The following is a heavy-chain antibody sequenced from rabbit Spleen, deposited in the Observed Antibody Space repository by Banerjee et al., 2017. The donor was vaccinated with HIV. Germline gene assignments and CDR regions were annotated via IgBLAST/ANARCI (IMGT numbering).Heavy chain of an antibody. J-gene: IGHJ4*01. CDR1: GFSFDSTNW. D-gene: IGHD6-1*01. Sequence: QEQLVESGGGLVQPEGSLTLSCKASGFSFDSTNWMCWVRQAPGKGLEWVGCIYGGSSGSTYYASWAKARFTISKTSSTTVTLQMTSLTAADTATYFCARDFIFGGYGYGNFNLWGQGTLVTVS. V-gene: IGHV1S45*01. CDR3: ARDFIFGGYGYGNFNL. CDR2: IYGGSSGST.